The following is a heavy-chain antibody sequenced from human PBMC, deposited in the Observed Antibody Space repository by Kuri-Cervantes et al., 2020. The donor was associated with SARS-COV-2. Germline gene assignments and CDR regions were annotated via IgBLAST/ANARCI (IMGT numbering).Heavy chain of an antibody. CDR1: GCPFTLYD. CDR2: ISGTAGGT. J-gene: IGHJ4*02. V-gene: IGHV3-23*01. Sequence: GGSLRLSCAASGCPFTLYDMSWVRQAPGKGLEWVSAISGTAGGTYYADSIKGRFTISRDNSRNTLFLQMNSLRVDDTAVYFCAKSLPYCCDDCYWTFDNWGQGSLVTVSS. CDR3: AKSLPYCCDDCYWTFDN. D-gene: IGHD2-21*02.